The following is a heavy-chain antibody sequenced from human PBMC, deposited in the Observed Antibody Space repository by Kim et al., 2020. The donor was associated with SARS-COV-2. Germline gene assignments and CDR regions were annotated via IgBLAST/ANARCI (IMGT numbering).Heavy chain of an antibody. Sequence: NTNHTQKLQGRVTMTTDTSTSTAYMELRSLRSDDTAVYFCARGGLTFFDYWGQGTLVTVSS. V-gene: IGHV1-18*01. D-gene: IGHD1-20*01. CDR3: ARGGLTFFDY. J-gene: IGHJ4*02. CDR2: NT.